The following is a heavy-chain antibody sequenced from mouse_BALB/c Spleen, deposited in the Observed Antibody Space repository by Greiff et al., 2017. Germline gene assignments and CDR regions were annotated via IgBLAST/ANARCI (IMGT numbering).Heavy chain of an antibody. J-gene: IGHJ3*01. CDR3: ARDHYYGSWFAY. V-gene: IGHV5-6-5*01. CDR2: ISSGGST. Sequence: EVMLVESGGGLVKPGGSLKLSCAASGFTFSSYAMSWVRQTPEKRLEWVASISSGGSTYYPDSVKGRFTISRDNARNILYLQMSSLRSEDTAMYYCARDHYYGSWFAYWGQGTLVTVSA. D-gene: IGHD1-2*01. CDR1: GFTFSSYA.